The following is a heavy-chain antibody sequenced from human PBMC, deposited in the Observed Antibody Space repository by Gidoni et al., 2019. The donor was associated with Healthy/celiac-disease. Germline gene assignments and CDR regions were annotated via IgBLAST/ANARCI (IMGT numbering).Heavy chain of an antibody. CDR3: TTAPGYSSSWYKYYFDY. Sequence: EVQLVESGGGLVKPGGSLRLSWAAGGFTFSNDWKSWVRQGPGKGLDWVGRIKSKTDGGTTDYAAPVKGRFTISRDDSKNTLYLQMNSLKTEDTAVYYCTTAPGYSSSWYKYYFDYWGQGTLVTVSS. J-gene: IGHJ4*02. V-gene: IGHV3-15*01. CDR2: IKSKTDGGTT. D-gene: IGHD6-13*01. CDR1: GFTFSNDW.